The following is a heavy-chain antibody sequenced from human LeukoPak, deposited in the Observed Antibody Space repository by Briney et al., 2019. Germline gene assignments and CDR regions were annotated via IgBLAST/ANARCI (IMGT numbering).Heavy chain of an antibody. D-gene: IGHD2-2*01. Sequence: SETLSLTCAISGASISSTNWWIWVRQPPGKGLEWIGEMHHSGRTNYNPSLKSRITISVDKSKNQVFLRLNSVAAADTALYYCARAQEGCSRASCYLEPWGQGTLVSVSS. CDR3: ARAQEGCSRASCYLEP. CDR1: GASISSTNW. CDR2: MHHSGRT. V-gene: IGHV4-4*02. J-gene: IGHJ5*02.